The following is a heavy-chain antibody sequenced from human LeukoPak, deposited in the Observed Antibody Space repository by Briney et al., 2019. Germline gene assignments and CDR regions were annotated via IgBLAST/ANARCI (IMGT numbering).Heavy chain of an antibody. J-gene: IGHJ3*02. Sequence: ETGGSLRLSCAASGFTFSTYSMTWVRQAPGKGLEWVANIKEDAYEEYYVYSVKGRFTISRDNPKNSLYLQMNSLRAEDSAVYYCARVASYAFDIWGQGTMVTVSS. CDR2: IKEDAYEE. V-gene: IGHV3-7*01. CDR1: GFTFSTYS. D-gene: IGHD6-6*01. CDR3: ARVASYAFDI.